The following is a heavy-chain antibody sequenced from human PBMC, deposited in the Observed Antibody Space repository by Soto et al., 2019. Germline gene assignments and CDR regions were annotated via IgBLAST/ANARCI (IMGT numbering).Heavy chain of an antibody. V-gene: IGHV3-49*05. CDR3: TRDSFAAITIFGVVMSNWFDP. Sequence: NPGGSLRLSCTASGLTFGAYAMSWFRQAPGKGLEWVGFIRSKAYGGTTEYAASVKGRFTISRDDSKSIAYLQMNSLKTEDTAVYYCTRDSFAAITIFGVVMSNWFDPWGQGTLVTVSS. J-gene: IGHJ5*02. CDR2: IRSKAYGGTT. CDR1: GLTFGAYA. D-gene: IGHD3-3*01.